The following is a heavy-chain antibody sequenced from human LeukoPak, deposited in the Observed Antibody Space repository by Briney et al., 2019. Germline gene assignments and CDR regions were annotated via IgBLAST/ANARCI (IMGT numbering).Heavy chain of an antibody. CDR3: ARPIIAVAGAYYFDY. V-gene: IGHV1-18*01. D-gene: IGHD6-19*01. CDR1: GYTFTSYG. CDR2: ISAYNGNT. J-gene: IGHJ4*02. Sequence: ASVKVSCKASGYTFTSYGISWVRQAPGQGLEWMGWISAYNGNTNYAQKLQGRVTMTTDTSTSTAYMELRSLRSDDTAVYYCARPIIAVAGAYYFDYWGQGTLVTVSS.